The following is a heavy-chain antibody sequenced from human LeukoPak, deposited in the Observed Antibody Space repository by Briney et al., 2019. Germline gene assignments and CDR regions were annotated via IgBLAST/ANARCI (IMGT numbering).Heavy chain of an antibody. CDR1: GGSISSSSYY. Sequence: SETLSPTCTVSGGSISSSSYYWGWIRQPPGKGLEWIGSVYYSGSTYYSPSLKSRVTISVDTSKNQFSLKLSSVTAADTAVYYCARITMVHNIDYWGQGTLVTVSS. CDR3: ARITMVHNIDY. D-gene: IGHD3-10*01. CDR2: VYYSGST. J-gene: IGHJ4*02. V-gene: IGHV4-39*01.